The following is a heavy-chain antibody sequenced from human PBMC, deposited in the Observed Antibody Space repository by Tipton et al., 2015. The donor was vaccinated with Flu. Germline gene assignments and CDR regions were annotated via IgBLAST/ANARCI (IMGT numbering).Heavy chain of an antibody. CDR3: ARGSGAGTYMIFDF. CDR1: GGSLSGYY. D-gene: IGHD3-10*01. CDR2: IYTSGGS. Sequence: TLSLTCTVSGGSLSGYYGSWIHQPAGKGLGWIGRIYTSGGSNYNPSLRGRLTMSVDASKRELSLKLSSVTAADTAVYYCARGSGAGTYMIFDFWGQGMLVTVSS. J-gene: IGHJ4*02. V-gene: IGHV4-4*07.